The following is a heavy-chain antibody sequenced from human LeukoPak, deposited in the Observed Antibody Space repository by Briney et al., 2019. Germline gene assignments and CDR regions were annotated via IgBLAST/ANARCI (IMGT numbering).Heavy chain of an antibody. V-gene: IGHV4-61*01. CDR3: ARGVDRNLYYFDY. J-gene: IGHJ4*02. Sequence: SETLSLTCTVSGGSVSSGRDYWSWIRQPPGKGLEWIGFIYYSGSTNYNPSLKKRVTISVDTSQNQFSLKLSSVTAADTAVYYCARGVDRNLYYFDYWGQGTLVTVSS. D-gene: IGHD5-12*01. CDR1: GGSVSSGRDY. CDR2: IYYSGST.